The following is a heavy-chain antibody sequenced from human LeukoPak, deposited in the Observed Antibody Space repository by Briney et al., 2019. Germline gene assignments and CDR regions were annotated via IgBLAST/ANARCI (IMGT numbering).Heavy chain of an antibody. J-gene: IGHJ4*02. CDR3: AREGGPYRPLDY. CDR1: GGSITQTNY. Sequence: SGTLSLTCDVSGGSITQTNYWTWVRPPPGKGLELIGEVNLQCSTNYNPSIMRRVAISVDTSANHVSLQLTSVTAADTAVYYCAREGGPYRPLDYSGQGTLVTVSS. CDR2: VNLQCST. V-gene: IGHV4-4*02.